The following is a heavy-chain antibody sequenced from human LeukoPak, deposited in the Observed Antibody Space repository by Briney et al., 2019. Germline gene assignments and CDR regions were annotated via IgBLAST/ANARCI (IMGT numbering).Heavy chain of an antibody. J-gene: IGHJ4*02. CDR2: IFYTGST. D-gene: IGHD3-22*01. V-gene: IGHV4-59*01. Sequence: SETLSLTCTVSGGSISSYFWSWIRQPPGKGLEWIGYIFYTGSTHYNPSLKSRVTISVDTSKNQFSLKLSSVTAADTAVYYCARDHGDSSGYYPFEYWGQGTLVTVSS. CDR3: ARDHGDSSGYYPFEY. CDR1: GGSISSYF.